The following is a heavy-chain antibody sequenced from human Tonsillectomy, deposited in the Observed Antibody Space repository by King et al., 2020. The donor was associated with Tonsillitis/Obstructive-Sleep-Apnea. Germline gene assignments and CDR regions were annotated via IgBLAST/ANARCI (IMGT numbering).Heavy chain of an antibody. CDR1: EFTFNIYT. CDR2: ISYDGSNK. Sequence: VQLVESGGGVVQSGRSLRLSCAASEFTFNIYTMHWVRQAPGKGLEWVAVISYDGSNKYYADSVKGRFTISRDNSKNTLYLQMNILRAEDTAVYYCARAPTGYFDWSLGLTNFVYWGQGTLVAVSS. V-gene: IGHV3-30*04. CDR3: ARAPTGYFDWSLGLTNFVY. J-gene: IGHJ4*02. D-gene: IGHD3-9*01.